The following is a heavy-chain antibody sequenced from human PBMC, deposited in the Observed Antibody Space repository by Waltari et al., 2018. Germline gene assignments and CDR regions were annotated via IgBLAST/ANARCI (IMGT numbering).Heavy chain of an antibody. CDR3: ARGLGGSSPFDY. CDR1: GYSFGGYY. Sequence: QVHLVQSGAEVKKSGASVKVSCKASGYSFGGYYLYWVRQAPGQGLEWMGWINPTNGVTNYEQKFQGRVTMTRDTSINSVYMDLSRLRSDDTAVYFCARGLGGSSPFDYWGRGTLVTVSS. J-gene: IGHJ4*02. CDR2: INPTNGVT. V-gene: IGHV1-2*02. D-gene: IGHD3-16*01.